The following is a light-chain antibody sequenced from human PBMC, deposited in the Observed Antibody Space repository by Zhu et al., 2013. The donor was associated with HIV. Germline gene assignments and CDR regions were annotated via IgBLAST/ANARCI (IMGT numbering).Light chain of an antibody. CDR1: QDIRNH. CDR3: LQSNSYPRT. J-gene: IGKJ2*02. Sequence: IQLTQSPSFLSASIGDRVTITCRASQDIRNHLGWYQQKPGKAPRRLIYLASTLQSGVPSRFSGSGSGTDFTLTISSLQPEDFATYYCLQSNSYPRTFGQGTRLEIK. CDR2: LAS. V-gene: IGKV1-17*01.